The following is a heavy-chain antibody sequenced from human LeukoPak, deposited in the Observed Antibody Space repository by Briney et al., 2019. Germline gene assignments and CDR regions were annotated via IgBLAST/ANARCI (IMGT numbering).Heavy chain of an antibody. Sequence: PSETLSLTCTVSGGSISSYYWSWIRQPPGKGLEWIGYIYYSGSTNYNPSLKSRVTISVDTSKNQFSLKLSSVTAADTAVYYCASFAAGTYNWGQGTLVTVSS. D-gene: IGHD6-13*01. CDR2: IYYSGST. V-gene: IGHV4-59*01. J-gene: IGHJ4*02. CDR3: ASFAAGTYN. CDR1: GGSISSYY.